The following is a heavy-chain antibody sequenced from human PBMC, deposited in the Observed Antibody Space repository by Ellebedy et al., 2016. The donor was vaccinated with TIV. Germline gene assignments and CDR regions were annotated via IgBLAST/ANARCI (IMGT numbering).Heavy chain of an antibody. D-gene: IGHD6-19*01. CDR1: GFTFSSYW. CDR2: INSDGSST. J-gene: IGHJ4*02. Sequence: GESLKISCAASGFTFSSYWMHWVRQAPGKGLVWVSHINSDGSSTSYADSVKGRFTISRDNAKNTLYLQMNSLRAKDTAVYYCARGWSSGSMDYWGQGTLVTVSS. CDR3: ARGWSSGSMDY. V-gene: IGHV3-74*01.